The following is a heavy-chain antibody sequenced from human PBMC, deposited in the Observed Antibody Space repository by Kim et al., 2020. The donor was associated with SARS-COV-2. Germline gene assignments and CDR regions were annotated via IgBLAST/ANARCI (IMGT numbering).Heavy chain of an antibody. CDR3: ARTTVTDYYWYFDL. Sequence: PTLTSRVTISVDTSKNQFSLKLSSVTAADTAVYYCARTTVTDYYWYFDLWGRGTLVTVSS. J-gene: IGHJ2*01. D-gene: IGHD4-17*01. V-gene: IGHV4-4*09.